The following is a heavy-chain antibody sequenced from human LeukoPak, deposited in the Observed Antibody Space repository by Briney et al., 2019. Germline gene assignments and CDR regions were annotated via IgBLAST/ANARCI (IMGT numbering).Heavy chain of an antibody. J-gene: IGHJ4*02. CDR3: ARHYHGSGSPYIDY. D-gene: IGHD3-10*01. CDR2: IYYSGST. V-gene: IGHV4-39*01. Sequence: SETLSLTCTVSGGSISSSSYYWGWIRQPPGKGLEWIGSIYYSGSTYYNPSLKSRVTISVDTSKNQFSLKLSSVTAADTAVYYCARHYHGSGSPYIDYWGQGTLVTVSS. CDR1: GGSISSSSYY.